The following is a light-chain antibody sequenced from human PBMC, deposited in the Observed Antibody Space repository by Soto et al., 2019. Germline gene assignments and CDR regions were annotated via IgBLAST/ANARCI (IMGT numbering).Light chain of an antibody. Sequence: ELVMTQSPATLSVSPGERATLSCRASQSVSSNLAWYQQKPGQAPRRLIYGASTRATGIPARFSGSGSGTEFTLTISSLQSEDFAVYYCQQHNNWPRGTLGQGTKVDIK. CDR2: GAS. CDR3: QQHNNWPRGT. J-gene: IGKJ1*01. CDR1: QSVSSN. V-gene: IGKV3-15*01.